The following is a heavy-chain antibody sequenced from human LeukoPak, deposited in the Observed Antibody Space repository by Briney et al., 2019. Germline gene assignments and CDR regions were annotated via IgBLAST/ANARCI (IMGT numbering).Heavy chain of an antibody. CDR3: AKDQWVAVGNPDRDRVYNFDY. J-gene: IGHJ4*02. Sequence: SETLSLTCTVSGDSTSSSDYYWGWIRQPPGKGLEWIGSMYYSGSTYYNPSLKSRVTISVDTSKNQFSLKLSSVTAADTAVYYCAKDQWVAVGNPDRDRVYNFDYWGRGTLVTVSS. V-gene: IGHV4-39*07. D-gene: IGHD1-26*01. CDR1: GDSTSSSDYY. CDR2: MYYSGST.